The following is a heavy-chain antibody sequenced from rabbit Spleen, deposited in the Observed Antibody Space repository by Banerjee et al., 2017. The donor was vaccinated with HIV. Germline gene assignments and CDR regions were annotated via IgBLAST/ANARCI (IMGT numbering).Heavy chain of an antibody. CDR2: INAATGKP. CDR3: ARDVGIDVYRFSL. D-gene: IGHD4-2*01. CDR1: GFSFGDRDV. V-gene: IGHV1S45*01. J-gene: IGHJ4*01. Sequence: QEQLVESGGGLVQPTGSLTLTCKASGFSFGDRDVMCWVRQAPGKGLEWIACINAATGKPVYASWAKGRSTFSKTSSTTVTLQLSSLTAADTATYFCARDVGIDVYRFSLWGQGTLVTVS.